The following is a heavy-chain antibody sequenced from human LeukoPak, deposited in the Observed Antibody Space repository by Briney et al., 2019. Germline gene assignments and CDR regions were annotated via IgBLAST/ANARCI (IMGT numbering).Heavy chain of an antibody. Sequence: GASVKVSCKASGYTFTGYYMHWVRQAPGQGLEWMGWINPNSGGTNYAQKFQGRVTMTRDTSISTAYMELSRLRSEDTAVYYCARGRMRYGDYVGYYFDYWGQGTLVTVSS. D-gene: IGHD4-17*01. CDR1: GYTFTGYY. V-gene: IGHV1-2*02. J-gene: IGHJ4*02. CDR2: INPNSGGT. CDR3: ARGRMRYGDYVGYYFDY.